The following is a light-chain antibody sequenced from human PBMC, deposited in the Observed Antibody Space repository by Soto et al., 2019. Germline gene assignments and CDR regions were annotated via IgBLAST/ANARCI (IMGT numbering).Light chain of an antibody. V-gene: IGLV2-8*01. Sequence: QSVLPQPPSASGYPGQSVAISCTGTSSDVGGYNYVSWYQQHPGKAPKIMIYEVNKRPSGVPDRFSSSKSGNTASLTVSGLQAEDEAYYYCSSYAGSSNVFGTGTKVTVL. J-gene: IGLJ1*01. CDR2: EVN. CDR1: SSDVGGYNY. CDR3: SSYAGSSNV.